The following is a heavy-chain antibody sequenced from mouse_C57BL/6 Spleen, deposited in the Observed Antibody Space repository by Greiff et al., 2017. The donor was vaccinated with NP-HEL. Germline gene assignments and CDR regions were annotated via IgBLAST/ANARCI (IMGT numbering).Heavy chain of an antibody. V-gene: IGHV5-17*01. Sequence: EVMLVESGGGLVKPGGSLKLSCAASGFTFSDYGMHWVRQAPEKGLEWVAYISSGRSTIYYADTVKGRFTISRDNAKNTLFLQMNSLRSEDTAMYYCARNYGSRGGMDYWGQGTSVTVSS. CDR3: ARNYGSRGGMDY. D-gene: IGHD1-1*01. CDR1: GFTFSDYG. J-gene: IGHJ4*01. CDR2: ISSGRSTI.